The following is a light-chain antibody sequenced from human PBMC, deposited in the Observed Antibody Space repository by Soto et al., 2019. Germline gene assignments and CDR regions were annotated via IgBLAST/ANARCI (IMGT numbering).Light chain of an antibody. CDR1: QTICSW. J-gene: IGKJ1*01. Sequence: DIQMTQSPSTLSGSVGCRVTITCRASQTICSWLAWYQQKPGKAPKLLIYKASTIKSGVPSRFSGSGSGTEFTLTISSLQPDDFATYYCQHYNSYSEAFGQGTKVDI. CDR2: KAS. CDR3: QHYNSYSEA. V-gene: IGKV1-5*03.